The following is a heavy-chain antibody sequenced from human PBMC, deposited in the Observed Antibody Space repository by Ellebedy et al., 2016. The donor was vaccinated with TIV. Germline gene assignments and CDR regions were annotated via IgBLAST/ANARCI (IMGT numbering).Heavy chain of an antibody. D-gene: IGHD3-10*01. CDR3: ARSGELLRYYYGMDV. CDR2: IYYSGAT. J-gene: IGHJ6*02. Sequence: MPSETLSLTCTVSGGSFNSYYCSWIRQTPGKVLEWLGYIYYSGATNYNPSLRSRVTISVDTSKNQFSLRLTSVTAADTAVYYCARSGELLRYYYGMDVWGQGTTVTVSS. V-gene: IGHV4-59*01. CDR1: GGSFNSYY.